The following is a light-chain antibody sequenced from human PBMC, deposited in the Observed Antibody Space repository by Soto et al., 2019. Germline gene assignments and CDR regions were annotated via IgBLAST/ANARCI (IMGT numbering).Light chain of an antibody. V-gene: IGKV3-20*01. CDR3: QQYGSSPGYT. J-gene: IGKJ2*01. CDR1: QSVSSSY. Sequence: EIVLTQSPGTLSLSPGERATLSCRASQSVSSSYLAWYQQKPGQAPRLLIYGASSRATGIPDRFSGSGSGTDFTLNISKLETEDFEVYSYQQYGSSPGYTFGQGTKLEIK. CDR2: GAS.